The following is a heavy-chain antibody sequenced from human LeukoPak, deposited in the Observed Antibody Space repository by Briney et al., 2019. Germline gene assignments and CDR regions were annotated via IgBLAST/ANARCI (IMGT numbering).Heavy chain of an antibody. J-gene: IGHJ3*02. Sequence: SVKVSCKASGGTFSSYAISWVRPAPGQGLEWMGRIIPILGIANYAQKFQGRVTITADKSTSTAYMELSSLRSEDTAVYYCARDDYGDYNDAFDIWGQGTMVTVSS. CDR1: GGTFSSYA. D-gene: IGHD4-17*01. CDR3: ARDDYGDYNDAFDI. CDR2: IIPILGIA. V-gene: IGHV1-69*04.